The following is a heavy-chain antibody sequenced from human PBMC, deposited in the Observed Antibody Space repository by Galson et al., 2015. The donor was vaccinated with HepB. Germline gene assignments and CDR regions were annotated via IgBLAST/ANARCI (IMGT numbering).Heavy chain of an antibody. Sequence: SVKVSCKASGYTFTSYYMHWVRRAPGQGLEWMGIINPSGGSTSYAQKLQSRVTMTRDTSTSTVYMELSSLRSEDTAVYYCARDPVDGSGSRDAFDIWGQGTMVTVSS. J-gene: IGHJ3*02. CDR2: INPSGGST. CDR1: GYTFTSYY. D-gene: IGHD3-10*01. CDR3: ARDPVDGSGSRDAFDI. V-gene: IGHV1-46*04.